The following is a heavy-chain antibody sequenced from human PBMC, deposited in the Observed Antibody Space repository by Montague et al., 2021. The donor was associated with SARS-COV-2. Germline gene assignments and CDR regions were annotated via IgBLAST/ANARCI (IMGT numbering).Heavy chain of an antibody. CDR2: IYHSGST. J-gene: IGHJ6*02. CDR3: ARDQTVSEWIWYGMDV. CDR1: GYSISSGYY. V-gene: IGHV4-38-2*02. Sequence: SETLSLTCTVSGYSISSGYYWGWIRQPPGKGLEWIGSIYHSGSTYYNPSLKSRVTISVGTSKNQFSLKLSSVTAADTAVYYCARDQTVSEWIWYGMDVWGPGTTVTVSS. D-gene: IGHD3-3*01.